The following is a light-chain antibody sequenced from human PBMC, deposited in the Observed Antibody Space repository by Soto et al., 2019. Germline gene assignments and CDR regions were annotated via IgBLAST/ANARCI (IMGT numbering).Light chain of an antibody. J-gene: IGKJ1*01. CDR3: QQRGNWPVT. CDR1: QSVSSY. CDR2: DAS. Sequence: EIVLTQSPATLSLSPGERATLSCRASQSVSSYFAWYQQKPGQAPRLLIYDASNRATGIPARFSGSGSGTDFTLTISSLEPVDFSVYYCQQRGNWPVTFGQGTNVDIK. V-gene: IGKV3-11*01.